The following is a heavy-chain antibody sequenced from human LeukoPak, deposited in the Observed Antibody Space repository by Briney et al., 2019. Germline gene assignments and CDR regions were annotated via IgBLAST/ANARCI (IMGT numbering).Heavy chain of an antibody. Sequence: SETLSLTCTVSGGSISSGDYYWSWIRQPPGKGLEWIGYIYYSGSTYYNPSLKSRVTISVDTSKNQFSLKLSSVTAADMAVYYCARGVAAAGSHSPAPFDGMDVWGQGTTVTVSS. J-gene: IGHJ6*02. CDR2: IYYSGST. D-gene: IGHD6-13*01. CDR3: ARGVAAAGSHSPAPFDGMDV. V-gene: IGHV4-30-4*01. CDR1: GGSISSGDYY.